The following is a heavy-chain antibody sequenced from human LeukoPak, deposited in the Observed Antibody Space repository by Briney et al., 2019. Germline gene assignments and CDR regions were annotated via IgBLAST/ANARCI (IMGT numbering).Heavy chain of an antibody. J-gene: IGHJ4*02. CDR2: INPNSGGT. CDR3: ASSREFFRASTAFDY. CDR1: GYTFTGYY. V-gene: IGHV1-2*02. D-gene: IGHD3-10*01. Sequence: ASVKVSCKASGYTFTGYYMHWVRQAPGQGLEWMGWINPNSGGTNYAQKFQGRVTMTRDTSISTAYMELSRLRSDDTAVYYCASSREFFRASTAFDYWGQGTLVTVSS.